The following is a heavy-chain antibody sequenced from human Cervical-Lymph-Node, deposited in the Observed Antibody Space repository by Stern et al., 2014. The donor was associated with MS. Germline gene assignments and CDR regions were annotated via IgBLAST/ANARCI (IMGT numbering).Heavy chain of an antibody. Sequence: QVQLQESGPGLVKPSETLSLTCTVSGGSIRTFAWSWIRQPPGRGLEVMCCVYYNGTSTRNPCLKSRITMSLDTSEIQLSLRLYSVTAADKAVYYCPRHLVGVKAFDSWGQGALVTVSS. D-gene: IGHD4-23*01. CDR1: GGSIRTFA. V-gene: IGHV4-59*01. CDR2: VYYNGTS. CDR3: PRHLVGVKAFDS. J-gene: IGHJ4*02.